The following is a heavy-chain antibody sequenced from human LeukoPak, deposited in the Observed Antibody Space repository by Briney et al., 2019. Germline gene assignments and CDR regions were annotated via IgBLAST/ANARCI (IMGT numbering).Heavy chain of an antibody. D-gene: IGHD6-13*01. CDR3: ARGAGIDYYYYYMDV. Sequence: SVKVSCKASGYTFTGYYMHWVRQAPGQGLEWMGGIIPIFGTANYAQKFQGRVTITADKSTSTAYMELSSLRSEDTAVYYCARGAGIDYYYYYMDVWGKGTTVTVSS. CDR2: IIPIFGTA. V-gene: IGHV1-69*06. CDR1: GYTFTGYY. J-gene: IGHJ6*03.